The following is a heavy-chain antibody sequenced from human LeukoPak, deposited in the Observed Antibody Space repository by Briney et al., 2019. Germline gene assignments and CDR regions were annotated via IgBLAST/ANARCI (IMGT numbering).Heavy chain of an antibody. CDR2: INPNSGGT. J-gene: IGHJ5*02. CDR1: GYTFTSYY. D-gene: IGHD6-6*01. Sequence: ASVKVSCKASGYTFTSYYMHWVRQAPGQGLEWMGWINPNSGGTNYAQKFQGRVTMTRDTSISTAYMELSRLRSDDTAVYYCARDGVDSSSLVKNWFDPWGQGTLVTVSS. V-gene: IGHV1-2*02. CDR3: ARDGVDSSSLVKNWFDP.